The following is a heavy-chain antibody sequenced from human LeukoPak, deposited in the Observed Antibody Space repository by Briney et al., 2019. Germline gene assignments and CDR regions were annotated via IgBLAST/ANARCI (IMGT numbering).Heavy chain of an antibody. CDR2: ISGSGGST. D-gene: IGHD3-16*02. CDR1: GFTFSSYA. Sequence: GGSLRLSCAASGFTFSSYAMSWVRQAPGKGLEWVSAISGSGGSTYYADSVKGRFTISRDNSKNTLYLQMNSLRAEDTAVYYCAKDQVKGRSFTRLGELSSFDYWGQGTLVTVSS. J-gene: IGHJ4*02. CDR3: AKDQVKGRSFTRLGELSSFDY. V-gene: IGHV3-23*01.